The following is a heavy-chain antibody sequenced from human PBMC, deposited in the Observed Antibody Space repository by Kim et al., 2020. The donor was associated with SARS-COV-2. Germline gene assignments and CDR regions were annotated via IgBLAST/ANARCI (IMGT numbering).Heavy chain of an antibody. V-gene: IGHV3-66*01. CDR3: ARAYDILTGYSDAFDI. CDR2: IYSGGST. Sequence: GGSLRLSCAASGFTVSSNYMSWVRQAPGKGLEWVSVIYSGGSTYYADSVKGRFTISRDNSKNTLYLQMNSLRAEDTAVYYCARAYDILTGYSDAFDIWGQGTMVTVSS. J-gene: IGHJ3*02. D-gene: IGHD3-9*01. CDR1: GFTVSSNY.